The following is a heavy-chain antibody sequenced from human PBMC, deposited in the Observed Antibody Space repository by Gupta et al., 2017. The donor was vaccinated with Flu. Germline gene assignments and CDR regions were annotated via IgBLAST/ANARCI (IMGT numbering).Heavy chain of an antibody. Sequence: EVQLVESGGGLVQPGGSLRLSCAASGFTFSNYWMHWVRQAPGKGLVWVSRINVDGYSTSYADSVKGRFTISRDSAKNTLFLQMNSLRAEDTAVYYCAGNNAVEGNNWLDPWGQGTLVTVSS. D-gene: IGHD2-2*01. CDR3: AGNNAVEGNNWLDP. J-gene: IGHJ5*02. V-gene: IGHV3-74*01. CDR1: GFTFSNYW. CDR2: INVDGYST.